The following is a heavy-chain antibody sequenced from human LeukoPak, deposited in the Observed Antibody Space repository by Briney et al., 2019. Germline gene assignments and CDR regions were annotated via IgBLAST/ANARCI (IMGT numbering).Heavy chain of an antibody. V-gene: IGHV3-23*01. J-gene: IGHJ4*02. Sequence: HSGGSLRLSCAASGFTFTSHPMNWVRQAPGKGLEWVSGISSSGDNTHYADSVKGRFTISRDNSKNTLYLQMNSLRAEDTAVYYCVKGGWFDNWGQGTLVTVSS. D-gene: IGHD6-19*01. CDR2: ISSSGDNT. CDR3: VKGGWFDN. CDR1: GFTFTSHP.